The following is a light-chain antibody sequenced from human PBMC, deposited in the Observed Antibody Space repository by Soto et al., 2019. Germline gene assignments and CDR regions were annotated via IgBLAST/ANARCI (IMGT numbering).Light chain of an antibody. J-gene: IGLJ1*01. CDR1: SSDIGDYNY. Sequence: QSALTQPASVSGSPGQSITISCTGTSSDIGDYNYVSWYQQHPGKAPKLMIYEVSNRPSGISNRFSGSKSGNTASLTISGLQADDEADYYCSSYTSTGSYVFGTGTKVTVL. CDR3: SSYTSTGSYV. CDR2: EVS. V-gene: IGLV2-14*01.